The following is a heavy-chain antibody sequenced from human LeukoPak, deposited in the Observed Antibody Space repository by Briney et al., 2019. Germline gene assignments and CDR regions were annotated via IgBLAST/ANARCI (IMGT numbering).Heavy chain of an antibody. D-gene: IGHD6-19*01. CDR2: IYYSGST. Sequence: SETLSLTCTVSGGSLSSYYWSWIRQPPGKGLEWIGYIYYSGSTNYNPSLKSRVTISVDTSKNQFSLKLSSVTAADTAVYYCAREEYSSGWKTPSYWYFDLWGRGTLVTVSS. CDR1: GGSLSSYY. V-gene: IGHV4-59*01. CDR3: AREEYSSGWKTPSYWYFDL. J-gene: IGHJ2*01.